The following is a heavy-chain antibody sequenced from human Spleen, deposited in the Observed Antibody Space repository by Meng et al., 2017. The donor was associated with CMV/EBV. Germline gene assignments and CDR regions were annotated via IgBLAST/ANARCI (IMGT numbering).Heavy chain of an antibody. CDR2: MNPNSGNT. V-gene: IGHV1-8*03. J-gene: IGHJ4*02. CDR1: GYTFNSYD. CDR3: ARDPQQLSGFDY. Sequence: SCKASGYTFNSYDINWVRQATGQGLEWMGWMNPNSGNTGYAQKFQGRVTITRNTSISTAYMELSSLRSEDTAVYYCARDPQQLSGFDYWGQGTLVTVSS. D-gene: IGHD6-13*01.